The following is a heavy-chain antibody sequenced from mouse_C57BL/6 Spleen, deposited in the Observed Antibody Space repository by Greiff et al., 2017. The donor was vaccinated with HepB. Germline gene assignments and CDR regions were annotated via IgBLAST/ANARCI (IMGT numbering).Heavy chain of an antibody. CDR3: ARADGYSYYYAMDY. CDR1: GYSFTGYY. D-gene: IGHD2-3*01. J-gene: IGHJ4*01. CDR2: INPSTGGT. V-gene: IGHV1-42*01. Sequence: VQLKESGPELVKPGASVKISCKASGYSFTGYYMNWVKQSPEKSLEWIGEINPSTGGTTYNQKFKAKATLTVDKSSSTAYMQLKSLTSEDSAVYYCARADGYSYYYAMDYWGQGTSVTVSS.